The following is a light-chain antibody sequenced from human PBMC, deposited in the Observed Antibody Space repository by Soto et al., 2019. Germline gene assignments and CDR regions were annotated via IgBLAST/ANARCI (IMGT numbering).Light chain of an antibody. Sequence: EIVMTQSPATLSLSPGERATLSCRASQSVSSNLAWYQQKPGQAPRLLIYAATTTATGVPARFSGSGSATEFTLTISSLQSEDFAVYYCQQYNNWPPFTFGPGTKVDI. CDR2: AAT. J-gene: IGKJ3*01. V-gene: IGKV3-15*01. CDR1: QSVSSN. CDR3: QQYNNWPPFT.